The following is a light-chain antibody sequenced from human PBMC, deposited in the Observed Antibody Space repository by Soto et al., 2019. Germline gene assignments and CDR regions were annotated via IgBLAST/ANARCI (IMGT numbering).Light chain of an antibody. CDR2: GNS. CDR3: QSYDISVSGVV. V-gene: IGLV1-40*01. J-gene: IGLJ2*01. Sequence: QSVLTQPPSVSGAPGQRVTISCTGSRSNIGAGYDVHWYQQLPGTAPKLLIDGNSNRPSGVPDRFSGSKSGTSASLAITGRQAEDEADYYGQSYDISVSGVVFGGGTKVTVL. CDR1: RSNIGAGYD.